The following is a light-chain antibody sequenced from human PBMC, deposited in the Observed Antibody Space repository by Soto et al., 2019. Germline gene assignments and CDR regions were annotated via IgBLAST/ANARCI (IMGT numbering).Light chain of an antibody. CDR3: RSYTSGSTWV. Sequence: QSALTQPASVSGSPGQSITISCTGTSSDVGGYNYVSWYQQHPGKAPKLMIYEVSNRPSGVSNRFSGSKSGNTASLTISGLQAEDEADYFWRSYTSGSTWVFGGGNKVTVL. CDR2: EVS. CDR1: SSDVGGYNY. J-gene: IGLJ3*02. V-gene: IGLV2-14*01.